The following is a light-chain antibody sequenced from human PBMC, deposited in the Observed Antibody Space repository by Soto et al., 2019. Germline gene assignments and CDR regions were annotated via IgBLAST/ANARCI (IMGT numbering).Light chain of an antibody. CDR2: ENN. J-gene: IGLJ3*02. CDR3: PICDNSNWV. CDR1: SGSIASNY. Sequence: NFMLTQPHSVSGSPGRTVTISCTRSSGSIASNYVQWYQQRPGSSPTTVIYENNQRPSGVPDRFSGSSDSSSNSASLTFAGLKTEDESDYFFPICDNSNWVFGGGTKLTVL. V-gene: IGLV6-57*01.